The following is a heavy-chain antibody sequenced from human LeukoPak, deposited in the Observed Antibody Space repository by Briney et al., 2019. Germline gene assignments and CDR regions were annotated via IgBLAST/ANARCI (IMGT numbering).Heavy chain of an antibody. D-gene: IGHD2-2*01. CDR3: AKDQDIVVVPAAPKSGYFDY. CDR2: IRYDGSNT. V-gene: IGHV3-30*02. Sequence: GGSLRLXCAASGFTFSSYGMHWVRQAPGKGLEWVAFIRYDGSNTYYADSVKGRFTISRDNSKNTLYLQMNSLRAEDTAVYYCAKDQDIVVVPAAPKSGYFDYWGQGTLVTVSS. CDR1: GFTFSSYG. J-gene: IGHJ4*02.